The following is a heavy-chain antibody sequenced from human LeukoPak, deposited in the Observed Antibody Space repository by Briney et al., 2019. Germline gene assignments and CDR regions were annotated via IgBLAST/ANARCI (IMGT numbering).Heavy chain of an antibody. J-gene: IGHJ4*02. CDR2: ISYDGSNK. CDR1: GFTFSTYA. D-gene: IGHD6-19*01. CDR3: ASLVSPGYSSGWYRGSAPKAHDY. Sequence: GGSLRLSCAASGFTFSTYAIHWVRQAPGKGLEWVAVISYDGSNKYYVDSVKGRFTISRDNAKNSLYLQMNSLRAEDTAVYYCASLVSPGYSSGWYRGSAPKAHDYWGQGTLVTVSS. V-gene: IGHV3-30*04.